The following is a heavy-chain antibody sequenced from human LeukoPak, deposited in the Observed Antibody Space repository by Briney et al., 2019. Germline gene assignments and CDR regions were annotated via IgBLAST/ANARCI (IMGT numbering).Heavy chain of an antibody. CDR2: INPNSGGT. Sequence: ASVKVSCKASGYTFTGYYMHWVRQAPGQGLEWMGWINPNSGGTNYAQKFQGRVTMTRDTSISTAYMELTRLRSDDPAVYYCARDNGDYWLDYWGQGTLVTVSS. J-gene: IGHJ4*02. D-gene: IGHD4-17*01. CDR3: ARDNGDYWLDY. CDR1: GYTFTGYY. V-gene: IGHV1-2*02.